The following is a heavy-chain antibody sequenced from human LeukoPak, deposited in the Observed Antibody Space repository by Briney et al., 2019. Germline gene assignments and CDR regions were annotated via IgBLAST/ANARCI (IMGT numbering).Heavy chain of an antibody. J-gene: IGHJ4*02. CDR3: ARGLLGATRWAFGY. CDR2: INPNSGGT. V-gene: IGHV1-2*02. Sequence: ASVKVSCKASGYTFTGYYMHWVRQAPGQGLEWMGWINPNSGGTNYTQKFQGRVTMTRDTSISTAYMELSRLRSDDTAVYYCARGLLGATRWAFGYWGQGTLVTVSS. D-gene: IGHD1-26*01. CDR1: GYTFTGYY.